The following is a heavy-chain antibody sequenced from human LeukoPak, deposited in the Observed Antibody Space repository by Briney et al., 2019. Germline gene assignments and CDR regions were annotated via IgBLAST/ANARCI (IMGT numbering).Heavy chain of an antibody. V-gene: IGHV3-11*01. J-gene: IGHJ5*02. Sequence: GGALRLSFAAPGFTFNDYYMGWIRQAPGKGLEWLSYTNIGGTNTHYADSVKGRFPISRDNAKTSLYLELNNLRAEDTPVYYCATDGAGFDTWGQGVLVTVSS. CDR1: GFTFNDYY. CDR2: TNIGGTNT. CDR3: ATDGAGFDT.